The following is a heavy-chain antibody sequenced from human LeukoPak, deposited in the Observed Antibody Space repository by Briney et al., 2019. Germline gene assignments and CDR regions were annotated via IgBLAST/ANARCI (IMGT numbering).Heavy chain of an antibody. CDR3: ARLTLWFGKSVDY. D-gene: IGHD3-10*01. J-gene: IGHJ4*02. V-gene: IGHV3-21*01. Sequence: GGSLRLSCAASGFTFSSYSMNWVRQAPGKGLEWVSSISSSSSYLYYADSVKGRFTISRDNAKNSLYLQMNSLRAEDTAVYYCARLTLWFGKSVDYWGQGTLVTVSS. CDR2: ISSSSSYL. CDR1: GFTFSSYS.